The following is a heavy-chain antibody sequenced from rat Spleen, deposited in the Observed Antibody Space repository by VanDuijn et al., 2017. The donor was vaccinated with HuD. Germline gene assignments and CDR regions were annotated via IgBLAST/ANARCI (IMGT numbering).Heavy chain of an antibody. Sequence: VQLKESGPGLVQPSQTLSLTCTVSGFSLTSYHVHWVRQPPGKGLEWVATISYDGSSTYYRDSVKGRFTISRDNAKSTLSLQMDSLRSEDTATYHCARRHYGYTDYFDYWGQGVMVTVSS. CDR3: ARRHYGYTDYFDY. J-gene: IGHJ2*01. CDR2: ISYDGSST. D-gene: IGHD1-9*01. V-gene: IGHV5-7*01. CDR1: GFSLTSYH.